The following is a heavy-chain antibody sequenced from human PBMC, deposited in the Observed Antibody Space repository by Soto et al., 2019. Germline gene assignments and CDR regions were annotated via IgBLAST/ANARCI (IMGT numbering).Heavy chain of an antibody. V-gene: IGHV2-5*02. D-gene: IGHD6-13*01. Sequence: QITLKESGPTLVEPTQTLTLTCAFSGFSLSTSGVGVGWIRQTPGKALEWLAFIYWDDDKRYSPSLKTRLSIIKDTSINRVVLFMTNMDPVDTGTYYCAYRQEYRGSWDSGWFAPWGQGTLVTVSS. CDR2: IYWDDDK. CDR1: GFSLSTSGVG. CDR3: AYRQEYRGSWDSGWFAP. J-gene: IGHJ5*02.